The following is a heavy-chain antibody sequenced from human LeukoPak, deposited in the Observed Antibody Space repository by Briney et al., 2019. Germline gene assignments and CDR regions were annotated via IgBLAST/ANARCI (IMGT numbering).Heavy chain of an antibody. CDR2: ISSSGSTI. D-gene: IGHD3-22*01. Sequence: GGSLRLSCAASGFTFSSYEMNWVRQAPGKGLEGVSYISSSGSTIYYADSVKGRFTISRDNAKNSLYLQMNSLRAEDTAVYYCARVNGNSSGYYYGMDVWGHGTTVTVSS. CDR1: GFTFSSYE. V-gene: IGHV3-48*03. J-gene: IGHJ6*02. CDR3: ARVNGNSSGYYYGMDV.